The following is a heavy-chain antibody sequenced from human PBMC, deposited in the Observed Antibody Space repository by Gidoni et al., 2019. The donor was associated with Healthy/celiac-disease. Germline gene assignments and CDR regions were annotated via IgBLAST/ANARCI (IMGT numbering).Heavy chain of an antibody. CDR3: TTDRFALLWFGESNPHKGDQDDY. CDR1: GFTFSNAW. J-gene: IGHJ4*02. D-gene: IGHD3-10*01. CDR2: NKSKTDGGKT. V-gene: IGHV3-15*01. Sequence: EVQLVESGGGLVKPGGSLRLSCAASGFTFSNAWMSWVVQAPGKGLEWVGRNKSKTDGGKTDYAAPVKGRFTISRDDSKNTLYLQMNSLKTEDTAVYYCTTDRFALLWFGESNPHKGDQDDYWGQGTLVTVSS.